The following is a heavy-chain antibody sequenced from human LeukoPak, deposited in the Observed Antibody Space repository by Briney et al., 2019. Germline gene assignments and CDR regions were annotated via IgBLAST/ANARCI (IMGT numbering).Heavy chain of an antibody. Sequence: ASVKVSCKASGGTFISYAISWVRQAPGQGLEWMGGIIPIFGTANYAQKFQGRVTITADKSTSTAYMELSSLRSEDTAVYYCANLASGYFDYWGQGTLVTVSS. D-gene: IGHD2-15*01. CDR2: IIPIFGTA. CDR3: ANLASGYFDY. J-gene: IGHJ4*02. CDR1: GGTFISYA. V-gene: IGHV1-69*06.